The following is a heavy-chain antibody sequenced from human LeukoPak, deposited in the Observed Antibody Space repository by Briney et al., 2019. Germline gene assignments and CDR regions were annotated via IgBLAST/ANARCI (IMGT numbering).Heavy chain of an antibody. Sequence: SGGSLRLSCSASGFTFSSYIMHWARQAPGKGLEYASAITSNGDTTYYADSVKGRVTISRDNSKNTLYLQMSSLRAEDTAVYYCVKDDSYYYDSSGRDSWGQGTLVTVSS. CDR1: GFTFSSYI. J-gene: IGHJ4*02. V-gene: IGHV3-64D*09. CDR3: VKDDSYYYDSSGRDS. D-gene: IGHD3-22*01. CDR2: ITSNGDTT.